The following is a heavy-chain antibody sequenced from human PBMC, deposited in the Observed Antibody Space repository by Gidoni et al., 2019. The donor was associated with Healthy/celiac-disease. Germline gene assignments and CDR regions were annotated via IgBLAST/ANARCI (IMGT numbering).Heavy chain of an antibody. CDR3: ARDRLGYCSGGSCILNWFDP. V-gene: IGHV3-33*01. D-gene: IGHD2-15*01. CDR1: GFTFSSYG. Sequence: QVQLVESGGGVVQPGRSLILSCAASGFTFSSYGMPWVRQAPGKGLEWVAVIWYDGSNKYYADSVKGRFTISRDNSKNTLYLQMNSLRAEDTAVYYCARDRLGYCSGGSCILNWFDPWGQGTLVTVSS. J-gene: IGHJ5*02. CDR2: IWYDGSNK.